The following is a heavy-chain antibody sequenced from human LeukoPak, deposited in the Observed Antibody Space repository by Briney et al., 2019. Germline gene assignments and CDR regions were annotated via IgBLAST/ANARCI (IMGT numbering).Heavy chain of an antibody. Sequence: GGSLRLACAASGFTFSSYGMHWVRQAPGKGLEWVAVISYDGSNKYYADSVKGRFTISRDNSKNTLYLQMNSLRAEDTAVYYCAKDLQLYYYGSGSYPEVDYWGQGTLVTVSS. CDR1: GFTFSSYG. J-gene: IGHJ4*02. V-gene: IGHV3-30*18. CDR3: AKDLQLYYYGSGSYPEVDY. CDR2: ISYDGSNK. D-gene: IGHD3-10*01.